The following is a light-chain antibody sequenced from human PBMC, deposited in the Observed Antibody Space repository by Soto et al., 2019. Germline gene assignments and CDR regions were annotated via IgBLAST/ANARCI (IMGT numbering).Light chain of an antibody. CDR1: SGDVGGYNL. J-gene: IGLJ3*02. CDR3: CSYAGSSTLM. Sequence: QSALTQPASVSGSPGQSITISCTGTSGDVGGYNLVSWYQQHPGKAPKLIICEVTKRPSGVSNRFSGSKSGNTASLTISGLLAEDEADYYCCSYAGSSTLMFGGGTKLTVL. CDR2: EVT. V-gene: IGLV2-23*02.